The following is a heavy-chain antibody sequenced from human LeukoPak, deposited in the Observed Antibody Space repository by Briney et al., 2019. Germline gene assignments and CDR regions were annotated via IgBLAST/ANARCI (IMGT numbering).Heavy chain of an antibody. V-gene: IGHV4-4*07. Sequence: SETLSLTCTVSGGSISSYYWSWIRQPAGKGLEWIGRIYTSGSTNYNPSLRSRVTMSADTSKSQFSLKLSSVTAADTAVYYCARRYLDSSGYYHDAFDIWGQGTMVTVSS. CDR2: IYTSGST. CDR3: ARRYLDSSGYYHDAFDI. J-gene: IGHJ3*02. CDR1: GGSISSYY. D-gene: IGHD3-22*01.